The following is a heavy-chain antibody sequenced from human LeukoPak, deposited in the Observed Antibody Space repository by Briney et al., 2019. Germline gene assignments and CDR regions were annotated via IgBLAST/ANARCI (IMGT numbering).Heavy chain of an antibody. V-gene: IGHV1-69*13. D-gene: IGHD1-14*01. CDR1: GATFSSYA. Sequence: SGKLSCKASGATFSSYAISRVRQAPGQGLEWMGGIIPIFGTANYAQKFQGRVTITADESTSTAYMELSSLRSEDTAVYYCARGRRPDYFDYRGQGTLVTVSS. CDR2: IIPIFGTA. J-gene: IGHJ4*02. CDR3: ARGRRPDYFDY.